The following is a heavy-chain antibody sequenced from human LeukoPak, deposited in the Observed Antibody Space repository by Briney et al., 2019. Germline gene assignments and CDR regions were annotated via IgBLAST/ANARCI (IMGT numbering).Heavy chain of an antibody. D-gene: IGHD3-22*01. V-gene: IGHV3-23*01. CDR1: GFTFSSYA. Sequence: GGSLRLSCAASGFTFSSYAMIWVRQAPGKGLEWVSGISGSGGSTYYADSVKGRFTISRDNSNNTLYLQMNSLRAEDTAVYYCAKDSYYYDSSSYYYYWGQGTRVTVSS. CDR2: ISGSGGST. CDR3: AKDSYYYDSSSYYYY. J-gene: IGHJ4*02.